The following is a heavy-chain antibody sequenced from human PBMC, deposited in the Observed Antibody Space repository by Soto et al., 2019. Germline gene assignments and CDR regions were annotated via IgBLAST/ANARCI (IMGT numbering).Heavy chain of an antibody. CDR3: ATVLRGVVNWFDP. J-gene: IGHJ5*02. V-gene: IGHV1-18*01. D-gene: IGHD3-10*01. Sequence: ASVKVSCKTSGDTFTNFGLSWVRQAPGQGLEWMGWIATYNSNRNYAQKFQGRLTLTTDTSTSTAYMELKSLRYDDTAVYYCATVLRGVVNWFDPWGQGTLVTVSS. CDR2: IATYNSNR. CDR1: GDTFTNFG.